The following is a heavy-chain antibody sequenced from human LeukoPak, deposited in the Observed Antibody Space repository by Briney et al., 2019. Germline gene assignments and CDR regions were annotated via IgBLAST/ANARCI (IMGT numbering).Heavy chain of an antibody. V-gene: IGHV1-24*01. J-gene: IGHJ5*02. Sequence: ASVKVSCKVSGYTLTELSMHWVRQAPGKGLEWMGGFDPEDGETIYAQKFQGGVTMTEDTSTDTAYMELSSLRSEDTAVYYCATARGGYYYNWFDPWGQGTLVTVSS. CDR3: ATARGGYYYNWFDP. CDR1: GYTLTELS. D-gene: IGHD3-22*01. CDR2: FDPEDGET.